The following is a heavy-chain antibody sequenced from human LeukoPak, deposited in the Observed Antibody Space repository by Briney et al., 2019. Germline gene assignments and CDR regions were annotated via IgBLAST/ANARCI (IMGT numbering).Heavy chain of an antibody. CDR3: ARDLNGGPTTNWFDP. J-gene: IGHJ5*02. CDR1: GYTFTSYG. Sequence: ASVKVSCKASGYTFTSYGISWVRQAPGQGLEWMGWISAYNGNTNYAQKLQGRVTMTTDTSTSTAYMELRSLGSDDTAVYYCARDLNGGPTTNWFDPWGQGTLVTVSS. V-gene: IGHV1-18*01. CDR2: ISAYNGNT. D-gene: IGHD4-23*01.